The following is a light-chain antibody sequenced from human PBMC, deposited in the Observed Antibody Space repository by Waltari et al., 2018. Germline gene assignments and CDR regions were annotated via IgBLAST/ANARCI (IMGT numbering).Light chain of an antibody. CDR2: DSS. CDR3: QQYSEWPPYN. V-gene: IGKV3-15*01. CDR1: QSIGYN. Sequence: EIMMTQYPATLSVSPGDRATLSCRASQSIGYNLAWYQQKPGQVPRLLIYDSSTRATGISDKFSGSGSRTEFTLTISSLQSEDFAVYYCQQYSEWPPYNFGQGTKVEIK. J-gene: IGKJ2*01.